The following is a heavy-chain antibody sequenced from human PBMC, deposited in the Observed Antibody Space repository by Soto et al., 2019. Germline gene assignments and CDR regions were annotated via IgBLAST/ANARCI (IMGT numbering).Heavy chain of an antibody. CDR1: GFTFSSYA. CDR2: ISYDGSNK. D-gene: IGHD1-1*01. CDR3: ARDRSAERLENWFDP. V-gene: IGHV3-30*04. J-gene: IGHJ5*02. Sequence: GWSLRLSCAASGFTFSSYAMHWVRQAPGKGLEWVAVISYDGSNKYYADSVKGRFTISRDNSKNTLYLQMNSLRAEDTAVYYCARDRSAERLENWFDPWGQGTLVTVSS.